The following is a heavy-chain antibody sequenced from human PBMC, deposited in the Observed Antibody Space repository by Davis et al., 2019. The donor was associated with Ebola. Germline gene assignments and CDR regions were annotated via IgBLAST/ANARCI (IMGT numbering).Heavy chain of an antibody. CDR3: AKHSGSITDDYHQYGMDV. J-gene: IGHJ6*02. CDR1: GFTFSNHG. Sequence: GGSLRLSCAASGFTFSNHGMSWVRQAPGKGLEWVSGINYNGGTTYYADSVKGRFTISRDNSKNTLYLKMNSLRAEDTAVYYCAKHSGSITDDYHQYGMDVWGRGTTVNASS. CDR2: INYNGGTT. D-gene: IGHD1-26*01. V-gene: IGHV3-23*01.